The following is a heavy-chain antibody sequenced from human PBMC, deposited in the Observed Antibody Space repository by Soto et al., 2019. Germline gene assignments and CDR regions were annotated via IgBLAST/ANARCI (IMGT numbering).Heavy chain of an antibody. CDR3: AREGRYCRGGSCDDY. J-gene: IGHJ4*02. Sequence: QVQLVQSGAEVKKPGSSVKVSCKASGGTFSSYTISWVRQAPGQGLEWMGRIIPILGIANYAQKFQGRVTITADKSTSTAYMELSSLRSEDTAVYYCAREGRYCRGGSCDDYWGQGTLVTVSS. CDR1: GGTFSSYT. D-gene: IGHD2-15*01. CDR2: IIPILGIA. V-gene: IGHV1-69*08.